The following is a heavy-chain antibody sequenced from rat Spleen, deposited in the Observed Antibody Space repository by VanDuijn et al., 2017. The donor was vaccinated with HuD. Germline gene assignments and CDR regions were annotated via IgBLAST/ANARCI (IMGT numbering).Heavy chain of an antibody. J-gene: IGHJ3*01. CDR3: ARPWFAY. CDR1: GFTFSNYY. CDR2: ISTSGSRT. Sequence: EVQLVESGGGLVQPGRSLKLSCAASGFTFSNYYMAWVRQAPKKGLEWVATISTSGSRTYYPDSVKGRFTVSRDNAKSTLYLQMDSLRSEDTATYYCARPWFAYWGQGTLVTVSS. V-gene: IGHV5-25*01.